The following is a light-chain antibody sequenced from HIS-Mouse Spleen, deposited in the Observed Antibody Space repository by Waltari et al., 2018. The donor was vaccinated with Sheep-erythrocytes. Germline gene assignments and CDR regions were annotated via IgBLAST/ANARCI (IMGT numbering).Light chain of an antibody. Sequence: SYELTQPPSVSVSPGQTARITCSGDALPKKYAYWYQQKSGQAPVLVIYEDSKRPSGIPGRFSGFSSGTMATLTIRGAQVEDEADYYCYSTDSSGNHRVFGTGTKVTVL. J-gene: IGLJ1*01. CDR1: ALPKKY. CDR2: EDS. CDR3: YSTDSSGNHRV. V-gene: IGLV3-10*01.